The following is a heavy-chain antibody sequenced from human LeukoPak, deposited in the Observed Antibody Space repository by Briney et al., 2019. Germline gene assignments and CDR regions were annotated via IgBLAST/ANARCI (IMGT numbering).Heavy chain of an antibody. CDR2: IYYSGST. V-gene: IGHV4-59*01. CDR3: ARWYSSSNTCYHMAV. J-gene: IGHJ6*03. D-gene: IGHD2-2*01. Sequence: NPSETLSLTCTVSGGSKNSFYWRWIRQPPGEGLEWIGYIYYSGSTNYNPSLKSRVTMSVDTSKNQLSLKLSSVTAADTAVYYCARWYSSSNTCYHMAVWDKGATVTVSS. CDR1: GGSKNSFY.